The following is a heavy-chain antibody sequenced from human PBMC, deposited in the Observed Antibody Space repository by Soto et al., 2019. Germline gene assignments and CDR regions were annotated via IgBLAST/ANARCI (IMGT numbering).Heavy chain of an antibody. CDR3: ARGSGLYSSSWYGY. Sequence: PSETLSLTCTVSGGSISSYYWSWIRQPAGTGLEWIGRIYTSGSTNYNPSLKSRVTMSVDTSKNQFSLKLSPVTAADTAVYYCARGSGLYSSSWYGYWGQATLVTVSS. D-gene: IGHD6-13*01. V-gene: IGHV4-4*07. CDR2: IYTSGST. CDR1: GGSISSYY. J-gene: IGHJ4*02.